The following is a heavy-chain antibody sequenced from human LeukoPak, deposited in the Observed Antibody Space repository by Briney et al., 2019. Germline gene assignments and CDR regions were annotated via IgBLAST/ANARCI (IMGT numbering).Heavy chain of an antibody. D-gene: IGHD4-23*01. J-gene: IGHJ6*03. Sequence: SETLSLTCAVYGGSFSGYYWSWIRQPPGKGLEWIGEINHSGSTNYNPDLKRRGTISVDPTKNPFSLKLSSVTAADTAVYYCARGVGTRGRAPTGVGCYMDVWGKGTTVTVSS. CDR1: GGSFSGYY. V-gene: IGHV4-34*01. CDR2: INHSGST. CDR3: ARGVGTRGRAPTGVGCYMDV.